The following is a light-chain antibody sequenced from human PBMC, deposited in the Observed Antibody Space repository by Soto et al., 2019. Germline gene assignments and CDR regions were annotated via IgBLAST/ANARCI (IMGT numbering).Light chain of an antibody. CDR2: GNN. CDR1: SSNIGAAYD. Sequence: QSVLTQPPSVSGAPGQKVTISCTRSSSNIGAAYDVHWYQHLPGTAPKLLIYGNNNRPSGVPDRFSGSKSGTSASLAITGXXXXXXXXXYCQSYDSSLSGWVFGGGTKVTV. J-gene: IGLJ3*02. CDR3: QSYDSSLSGWV. V-gene: IGLV1-40*01.